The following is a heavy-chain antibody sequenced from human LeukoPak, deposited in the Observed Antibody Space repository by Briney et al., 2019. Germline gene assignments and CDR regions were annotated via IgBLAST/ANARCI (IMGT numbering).Heavy chain of an antibody. CDR2: INPSGGST. Sequence: ASVKVSCKASGYTFTSYYMHWVRQAPGQGLEWMGIINPSGGSTSYAQKFQGRVTMTRDTSTSTAYMELRSLRSDDTAVYYCARARMAVAGRVDYWGQGTLVTVSS. J-gene: IGHJ4*02. D-gene: IGHD6-19*01. CDR3: ARARMAVAGRVDY. CDR1: GYTFTSYY. V-gene: IGHV1-46*01.